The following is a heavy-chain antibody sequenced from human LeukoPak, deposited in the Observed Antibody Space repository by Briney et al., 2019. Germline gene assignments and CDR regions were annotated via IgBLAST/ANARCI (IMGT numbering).Heavy chain of an antibody. CDR1: GGSINSYH. Sequence: SETLTLTCNVSGGSINSYHWSWIRQPAGEGLEWIGRLYSSGSFNYNPSLKSRVSMSVDTSKNQFSLKLTSVTAADTAVYFCARGGKATVVTLWGPGILVTVS. CDR2: LYSSGSF. D-gene: IGHD4-23*01. CDR3: ARGGKATVVTL. J-gene: IGHJ4*02. V-gene: IGHV4-4*07.